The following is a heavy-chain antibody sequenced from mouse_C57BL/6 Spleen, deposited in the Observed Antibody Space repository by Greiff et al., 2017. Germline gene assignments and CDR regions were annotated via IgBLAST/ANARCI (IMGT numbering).Heavy chain of an antibody. CDR3: TTGEFITKGKDY. V-gene: IGHV14-4*01. CDR2: IDPENGDT. J-gene: IGHJ2*01. CDR1: GFNIKDDY. D-gene: IGHD1-1*01. Sequence: VQLQQSGAELVRPGASVKLSCTASGFNIKDDYMHWVKQRPEQGLEWIGWIDPENGDTEYASKFQGKATIPADTSSNTAYLQLSSLTSEDTAVYYCTTGEFITKGKDYWGQGTTLTVSS.